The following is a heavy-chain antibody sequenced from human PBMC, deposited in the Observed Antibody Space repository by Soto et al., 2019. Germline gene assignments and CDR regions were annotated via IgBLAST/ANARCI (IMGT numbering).Heavy chain of an antibody. Sequence: GGSLRLSCAASGFTFSSYCMHRVRQAPGKGLEWVAVISYDGSKKYYADSVKGRFTISRDNSKNTLCLQMNSLRAEDTAVYYCAKVLYCGGDCYDYRGQGTLVTVSS. D-gene: IGHD2-21*01. CDR3: AKVLYCGGDCYDY. J-gene: IGHJ4*02. CDR2: ISYDGSKK. V-gene: IGHV3-30*18. CDR1: GFTFSSYC.